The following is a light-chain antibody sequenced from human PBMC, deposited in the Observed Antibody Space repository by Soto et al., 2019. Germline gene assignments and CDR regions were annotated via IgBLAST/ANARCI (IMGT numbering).Light chain of an antibody. Sequence: EIVLTQSPGTLSLSPGERATLSCRASQTVNSIYLAWYQQKPGQAPRLLIYGTSNRATGIPDRFSGSGSGTDFTLTISRLETEDFAVYYCQQYDTSPRTFGQGTKVDIK. CDR1: QTVNSIY. CDR2: GTS. J-gene: IGKJ1*01. V-gene: IGKV3-20*01. CDR3: QQYDTSPRT.